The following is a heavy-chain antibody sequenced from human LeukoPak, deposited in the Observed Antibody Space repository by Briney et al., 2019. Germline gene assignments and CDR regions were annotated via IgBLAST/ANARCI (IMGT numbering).Heavy chain of an antibody. Sequence: GGSLRLSCAASGLTFSSYRMNWVRQAPGKGLEWVSSISSSSSYIYYADSVKGRFTISRDNAKNSLYLQMNSLRAEDTAVYYCARSGLESGGAQYYFDYWGQGTLVTVSS. D-gene: IGHD2-15*01. CDR3: ARSGLESGGAQYYFDY. CDR1: GLTFSSYR. V-gene: IGHV3-21*01. CDR2: ISSSSSYI. J-gene: IGHJ4*02.